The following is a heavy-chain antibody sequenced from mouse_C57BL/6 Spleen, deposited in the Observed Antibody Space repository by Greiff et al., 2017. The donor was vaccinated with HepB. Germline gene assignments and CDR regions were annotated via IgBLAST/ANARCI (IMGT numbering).Heavy chain of an antibody. J-gene: IGHJ4*01. D-gene: IGHD1-1*01. CDR2: IFPGSGST. CDR3: ARLDITTVVAPYYYAMDY. CDR1: GYTFTDYY. Sequence: QVQLQQSGPELVKPGASVKISCKASGYTFTDYYINWVKQRPGQGLEWIGWIFPGSGSTYYNEKFKGKATLTVDKSSSTAYMLLSSLTSEDSAVYFCARLDITTVVAPYYYAMDYWGQGTSVTVSS. V-gene: IGHV1-75*01.